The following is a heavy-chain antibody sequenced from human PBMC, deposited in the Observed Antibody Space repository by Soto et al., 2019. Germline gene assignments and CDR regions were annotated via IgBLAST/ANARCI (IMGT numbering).Heavy chain of an antibody. Sequence: QITLKESGPTLVNPTQTLTLTCTFSGFSLTTSGEAVGWIRQPPGKALEWLALIYWDDDKRSSPSLKSRLTITKDTSKTQVVLTMTHMDPVDTATYYSAHIPGSGQHLYSYYYYMDVWGKGATVTVSS. CDR3: AHIPGSGQHLYSYYYYMDV. CDR1: GFSLTTSGEA. J-gene: IGHJ6*03. CDR2: IYWDDDK. D-gene: IGHD3-10*01. V-gene: IGHV2-5*02.